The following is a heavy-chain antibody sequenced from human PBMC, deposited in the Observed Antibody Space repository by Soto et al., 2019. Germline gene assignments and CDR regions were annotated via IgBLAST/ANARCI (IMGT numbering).Heavy chain of an antibody. J-gene: IGHJ5*02. D-gene: IGHD2-2*02. V-gene: IGHV1-18*01. Sequence: SVKVSCKASAYTLTSYGITWVRQAPGQGLEWMGWISTYNGNTNYAQNLQGRVTMTTDTFTNTAYMELRSLRSDDTAVYYCERTYGNSWYSPWGQGTLVTASS. CDR2: ISTYNGNT. CDR3: ERTYGNSWYSP. CDR1: AYTLTSYG.